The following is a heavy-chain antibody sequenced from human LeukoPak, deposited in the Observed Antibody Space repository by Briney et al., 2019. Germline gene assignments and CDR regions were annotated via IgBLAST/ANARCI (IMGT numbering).Heavy chain of an antibody. CDR3: ARDVDVSGAFDI. Sequence: PSETLSLTCTVSGGSISSGGYYWSWIRQHPGKGLKWIGYIYYSGSTYYNPSLKSRVTISVDTSKNQFSLKLSSVTAADTAVYYCARDVDVSGAFDIWGQGTMVTVSS. CDR2: IYYSGST. D-gene: IGHD2-21*01. V-gene: IGHV4-31*03. CDR1: GGSISSGGYY. J-gene: IGHJ3*02.